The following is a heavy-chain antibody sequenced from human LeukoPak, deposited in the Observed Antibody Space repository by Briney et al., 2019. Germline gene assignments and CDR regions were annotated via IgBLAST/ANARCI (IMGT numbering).Heavy chain of an antibody. J-gene: IGHJ4*02. V-gene: IGHV3-66*01. Sequence: PGGSLRLSCAASEFTVSSNYMNWVRQAPGKGLEWVSVIYSGGSTYYADSVKGRFTISRDNSKNTLYLQMNSLRAEDTAVYYCAGGARRQQPFDYWGQGTLVNVSS. CDR2: IYSGGST. CDR3: AGGARRQQPFDY. D-gene: IGHD6-13*01. CDR1: EFTVSSNY.